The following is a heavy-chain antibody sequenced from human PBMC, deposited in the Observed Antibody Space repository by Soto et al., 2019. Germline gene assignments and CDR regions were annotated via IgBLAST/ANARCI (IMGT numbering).Heavy chain of an antibody. Sequence: EVQLLESGGGLVKPGGSLRLSCAASGFPLSTNGMTWVRQAPGKGLEWVSAITGTGGNTYYVDSVKGRFTSSRDNSKNMLYLQVNSLRVEDTAVYYCARIRGYWYGLDVWGQGTTVTVSS. J-gene: IGHJ6*02. CDR2: ITGTGGNT. CDR3: ARIRGYWYGLDV. CDR1: GFPLSTNG. V-gene: IGHV3-23*01.